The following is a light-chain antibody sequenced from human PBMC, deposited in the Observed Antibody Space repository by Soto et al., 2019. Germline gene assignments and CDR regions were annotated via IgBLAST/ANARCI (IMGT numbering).Light chain of an antibody. V-gene: IGKV3-11*01. CDR3: QQRSNWPPEIT. J-gene: IGKJ5*01. CDR2: DAS. CDR1: QSVSIY. Sequence: EIVFTQSPATLSLFPGERATLSCRASQSVSIYLAWYQQKPGQAPRLLIYDASNRATGIPARFSGSGSGTDFTLTISSLEPEDFAVYYCQQRSNWPPEITFGQGTRLEIK.